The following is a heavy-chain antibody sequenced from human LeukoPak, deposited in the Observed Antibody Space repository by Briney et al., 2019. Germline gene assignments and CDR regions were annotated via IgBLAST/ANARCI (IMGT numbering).Heavy chain of an antibody. CDR2: IYYSGST. Sequence: PSETLSLTCTVSSGSISTSNYYWGWVRQPPGKGLEWIGYIYYSGSTNYNPSLKSRVTISVDTSKNQFSLKLSSVTAADTAVYYCARVPYGSGSYLFHWFDPWGQGTLVTVSS. CDR3: ARVPYGSGSYLFHWFDP. J-gene: IGHJ5*02. D-gene: IGHD3-10*01. V-gene: IGHV4-61*05. CDR1: SGSISTSNYY.